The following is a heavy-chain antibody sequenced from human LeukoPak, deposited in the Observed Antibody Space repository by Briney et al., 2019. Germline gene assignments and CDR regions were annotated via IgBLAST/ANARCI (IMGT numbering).Heavy chain of an antibody. CDR1: GYTFTGYY. J-gene: IGHJ4*02. D-gene: IGHD3-9*01. Sequence: GASVTVSCKASGYTFTGYYMHWVRQAPGQGLEWMGWINPNSGGTNYAQKFQGWVTMTRDTSISTAYMELSRLRSDDTAVYYCARSRERLRYFDWLLPPHYFDYWGQGTLVTVSS. CDR2: INPNSGGT. V-gene: IGHV1-2*04. CDR3: ARSRERLRYFDWLLPPHYFDY.